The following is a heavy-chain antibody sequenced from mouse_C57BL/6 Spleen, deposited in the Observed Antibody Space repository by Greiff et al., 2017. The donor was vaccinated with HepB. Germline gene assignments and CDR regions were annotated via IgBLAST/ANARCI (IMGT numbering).Heavy chain of an antibody. CDR2: IYPSDSET. CDR3: ARSYYYDGFPLYYAMDY. D-gene: IGHD2-4*01. J-gene: IGHJ4*01. V-gene: IGHV1-61*01. Sequence: QVQLQQPGAELVRPGSSVKLSCKASGYTFTSYWMDWVKQRPGQGLEWIGNIYPSDSETHYNQKFKDKATLTVDKSSSTAYMQLSSLTSEDSAVYYCARSYYYDGFPLYYAMDYWGQGTSVTVSS. CDR1: GYTFTSYW.